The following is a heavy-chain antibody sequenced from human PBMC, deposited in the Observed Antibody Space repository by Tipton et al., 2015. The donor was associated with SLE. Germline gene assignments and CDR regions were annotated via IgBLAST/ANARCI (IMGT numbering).Heavy chain of an antibody. Sequence: TLSLTCTVSGGSVSSGTSYWGWIRQPPGKELQWIGSIFYTGSVHDNPSLASRVAISINTSRNQFSLKLTSVTAADTAVYYCARRGMAGRRFFDSWGQGTLVTVSS. V-gene: IGHV4-39*07. D-gene: IGHD6-6*01. CDR2: IFYTGSV. CDR1: GGSVSSGTSY. CDR3: ARRGMAGRRFFDS. J-gene: IGHJ4*02.